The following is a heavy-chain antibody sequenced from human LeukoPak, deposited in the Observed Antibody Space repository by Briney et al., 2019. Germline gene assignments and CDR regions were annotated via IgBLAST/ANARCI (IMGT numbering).Heavy chain of an antibody. V-gene: IGHV1-2*02. CDR1: GYSFTDYY. CDR3: ARGEQWLIRY. Sequence: ASVKVSCKASGYSFTDYYIHWVRQAPGQGPEWMGWINPNSGDTSYAQNFHGRVTMTRDWSINTAYLEVSSVKSDDTVVFYCARGEQWLIRYWGQGTLVTVSS. CDR2: INPNSGDT. J-gene: IGHJ4*02. D-gene: IGHD6-19*01.